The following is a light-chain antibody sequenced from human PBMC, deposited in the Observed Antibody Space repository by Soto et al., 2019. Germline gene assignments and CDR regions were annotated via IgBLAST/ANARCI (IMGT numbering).Light chain of an antibody. Sequence: QSALTQPASVSGSPGQSITISCTGTSSDVGPYNYVSWYRQHPGKGPELIIYKVTDRPSGVSSRFSGSKSGNTASLTISGLQAEDEADYYCSSYTTSSTWVFGGGTQLTVL. CDR2: KVT. V-gene: IGLV2-14*01. J-gene: IGLJ3*02. CDR1: SSDVGPYNY. CDR3: SSYTTSSTWV.